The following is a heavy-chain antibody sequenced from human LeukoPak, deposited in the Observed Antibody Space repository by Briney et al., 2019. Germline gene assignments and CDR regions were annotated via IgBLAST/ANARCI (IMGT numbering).Heavy chain of an antibody. D-gene: IGHD3-10*01. CDR3: AKDQGFYYYGSGSYYTN. Sequence: PGGSLRLSCAASGFTFSSYGMSWVHQAPGKGLEWVSAISGSGGSTYYADSVKGRFTISRDNSKNTLYLQMNSLRAEDTAVYYCAKDQGFYYYGSGSYYTNWGQGTLVTVSS. CDR2: ISGSGGST. V-gene: IGHV3-23*01. J-gene: IGHJ4*02. CDR1: GFTFSSYG.